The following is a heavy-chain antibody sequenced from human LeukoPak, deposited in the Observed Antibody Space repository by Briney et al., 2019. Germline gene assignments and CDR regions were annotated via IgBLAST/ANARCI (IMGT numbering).Heavy chain of an antibody. CDR1: GFSVSASY. D-gene: IGHD3-10*01. CDR2: ISNEGAT. V-gene: IGHV3-53*01. J-gene: IGHJ4*02. Sequence: GGSLRLSCAASGFSVSASYMSWVRQAPGKGLESVSVISNEGATYYADSVKGRFTISRDNSKNTLYLQMNSLRAEDTAVYYCTKSSMVRGVSLDFDYWGQGTLVTVSS. CDR3: TKSSMVRGVSLDFDY.